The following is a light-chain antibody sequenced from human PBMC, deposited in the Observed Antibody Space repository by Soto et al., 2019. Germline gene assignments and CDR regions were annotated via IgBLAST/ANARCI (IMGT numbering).Light chain of an antibody. CDR2: GAS. CDR1: QSVSSK. Sequence: EIVLTQSPGTLSVSPGERATLSCRASQSVSSKLAWYPQKPGQAPRLLFYGASTGATGIPARFSGSGSETEFTLSISSLQYEDFAVYYCQQYNNWPGTFGKGTKVEIK. J-gene: IGKJ1*01. V-gene: IGKV3-15*01. CDR3: QQYNNWPGT.